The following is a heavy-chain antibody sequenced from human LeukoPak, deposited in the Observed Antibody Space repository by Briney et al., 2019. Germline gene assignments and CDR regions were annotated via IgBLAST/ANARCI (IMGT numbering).Heavy chain of an antibody. Sequence: GGSLRLSCAASGFTVSSNYMSWVSQAPGKGLEWVSVIYSGGSTYYADSVKGRFTISRDNSKNTLYLQMNSLRAEDTAVYYCARETTVTTAFDYWGQGPLVTVSS. CDR2: IYSGGST. CDR3: ARETTVTTAFDY. V-gene: IGHV3-53*01. D-gene: IGHD4-17*01. CDR1: GFTVSSNY. J-gene: IGHJ4*02.